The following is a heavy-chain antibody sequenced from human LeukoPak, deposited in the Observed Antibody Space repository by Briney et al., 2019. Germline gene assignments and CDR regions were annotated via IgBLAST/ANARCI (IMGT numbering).Heavy chain of an antibody. CDR3: ARDQEEGYFDY. V-gene: IGHV1-69*06. CDR2: IIPIFGTA. J-gene: IGHJ4*02. CDR1: GGTFSSYA. Sequence: SVKVSCKASGGTFSSYAISWVRQAPGQGLEWMGGIIPIFGTANYAQKFQGRATITADKSTSTAYMELSSLRSEDTAVYYYARDQEEGYFDYWCQGTLVTVSS.